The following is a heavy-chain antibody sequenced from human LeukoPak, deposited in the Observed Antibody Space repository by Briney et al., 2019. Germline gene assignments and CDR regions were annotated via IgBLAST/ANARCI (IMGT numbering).Heavy chain of an antibody. D-gene: IGHD2-2*01. J-gene: IGHJ5*02. Sequence: GGSLRLSCSASGFAFSAYWMNWVRQAPGKGPEWVANINLSGSAQYYVDSVKGRFTISRDDAKNSLYLQMNSLTVEDTAVYYCARADCSGSTCYLRHSWFDPWGQGTLVTVSS. CDR1: GFAFSAYW. V-gene: IGHV3-7*01. CDR2: INLSGSAQ. CDR3: ARADCSGSTCYLRHSWFDP.